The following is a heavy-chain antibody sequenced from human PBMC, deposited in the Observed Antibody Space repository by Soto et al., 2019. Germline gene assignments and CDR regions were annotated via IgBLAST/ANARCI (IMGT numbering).Heavy chain of an antibody. CDR2: INHSGST. J-gene: IGHJ1*01. CDR1: VVSFSGYY. Sequence: ASETLSLTCAFYVVSFSGYYWSCIRHPPGKWLEWIGEINHSGSTNYNPSLKSRVTISVDTSKNQFSLKLSSVTAADTAVYYCASTTRGIVHTILKCWGQGTRGTVCS. V-gene: IGHV4-34*01. CDR3: ASTTRGIVHTILKC. D-gene: IGHD5-12*01.